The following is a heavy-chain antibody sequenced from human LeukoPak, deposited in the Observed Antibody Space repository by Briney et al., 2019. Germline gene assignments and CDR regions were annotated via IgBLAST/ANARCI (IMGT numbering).Heavy chain of an antibody. CDR1: GYSFTSYW. V-gene: IGHV5-10-1*01. Sequence: GESLKISCKGSGYSFTSYWISWVRQMPGKGLEWMGRIDPSDFYTNYSPSFQGHVTISADKSISTAYLQWSSLKASDTAMYYCASYGSGVAFDYWGQGTLVTVSS. D-gene: IGHD3-10*01. CDR2: IDPSDFYT. CDR3: ASYGSGVAFDY. J-gene: IGHJ4*02.